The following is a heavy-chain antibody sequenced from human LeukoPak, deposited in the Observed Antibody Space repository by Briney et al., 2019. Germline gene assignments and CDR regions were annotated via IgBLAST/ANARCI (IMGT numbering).Heavy chain of an antibody. V-gene: IGHV4-34*01. Sequence: PSETLSLTCAVYGGSFSGYYWSWIRQPPGKGLEWIGEINHSGSTNYNPSLKSRVTISVDTSKNQFSLKLSSVTAADTAVYYCARGRRVLVGATTYNWFDPWGQGTLVTVSS. CDR1: GGSFSGYY. J-gene: IGHJ5*02. CDR3: ARGRRVLVGATTYNWFDP. D-gene: IGHD1-26*01. CDR2: INHSGST.